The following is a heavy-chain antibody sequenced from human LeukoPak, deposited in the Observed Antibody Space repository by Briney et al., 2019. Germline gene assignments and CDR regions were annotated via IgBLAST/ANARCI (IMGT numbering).Heavy chain of an antibody. Sequence: SETLSLTCSVSGGSMNSYYWSWIRQPPGKGLEWIGEINHSGSTNFNPSLKSRVTISLDTSENQFSLKVSSVTAADTAVYYCARSPCSSTSCYYYYGMDVWGQGTTVTVSS. J-gene: IGHJ6*02. CDR3: ARSPCSSTSCYYYYGMDV. CDR1: GGSMNSYY. CDR2: INHSGST. V-gene: IGHV4-34*01. D-gene: IGHD2-2*01.